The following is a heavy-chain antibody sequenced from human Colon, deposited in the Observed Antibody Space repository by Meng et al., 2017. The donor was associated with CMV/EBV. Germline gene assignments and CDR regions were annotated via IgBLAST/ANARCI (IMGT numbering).Heavy chain of an antibody. Sequence: QVRRVQSGAEVKKPGASVKVSCKASEYTFTGYYMHWVRQAPGQGLEWMGWINPNSGGTNYAQKFQGRVTMTRDTSITTAYMELSRLRSDDTAVYYCARDWYPGDRRGSFDYWGQGTLVTVSS. V-gene: IGHV1-2*02. CDR3: ARDWYPGDRRGSFDY. CDR1: EYTFTGYY. CDR2: INPNSGGT. J-gene: IGHJ4*02. D-gene: IGHD3-22*01.